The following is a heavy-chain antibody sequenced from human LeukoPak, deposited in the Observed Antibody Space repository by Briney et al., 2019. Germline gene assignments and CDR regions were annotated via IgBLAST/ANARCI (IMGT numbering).Heavy chain of an antibody. Sequence: PSETLSLTCSVSGRSIRITNYYWAWIRQPPGQGLEWIGNIYFSGSIYYNTSLKSRVTISIDTSKNQFSLKLNSVTAADTAVYYCARARPDYHSSSGYLLGYFDYWGQGTLVTVSS. J-gene: IGHJ4*02. V-gene: IGHV4-39*01. CDR3: ARARPDYHSSSGYLLGYFDY. CDR1: GRSIRITNYY. CDR2: IYFSGSI. D-gene: IGHD3-22*01.